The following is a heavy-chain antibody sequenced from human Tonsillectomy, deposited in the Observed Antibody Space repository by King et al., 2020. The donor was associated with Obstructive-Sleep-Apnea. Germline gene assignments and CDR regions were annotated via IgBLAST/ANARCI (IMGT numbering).Heavy chain of an antibody. CDR2: IDWDDDK. J-gene: IGHJ3*02. Sequence: VTLKESGPALVKPTQTLTLTCTFSGFSLSTSGMCVSWIRQPPGKALEWLARIDWDDDKYYSTSLKTRLTISKDTSKNQVVLTMTNMDPVDTATYYCARGYSSSSQNLYAFDIWGQGTMVTVSS. CDR3: ARGYSSSSQNLYAFDI. D-gene: IGHD6-6*01. V-gene: IGHV2-70*15. CDR1: GFSLSTSGMC.